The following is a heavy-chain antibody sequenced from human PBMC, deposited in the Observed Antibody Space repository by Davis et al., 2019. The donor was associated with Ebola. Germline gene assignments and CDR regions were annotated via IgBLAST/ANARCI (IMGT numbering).Heavy chain of an antibody. Sequence: SETLSLTCAVSGGSISSSTYYWGWIRQPPGKGLEWIGSIYNSGSTYYNPSLESRVTISVDTSKNQLSLKLTSVTAIDTAVYYCARPVSPGYTYGYYYYDMDVWGQGTTVTVSS. V-gene: IGHV4-39*01. CDR3: ARPVSPGYTYGYYYYDMDV. D-gene: IGHD5-18*01. J-gene: IGHJ6*02. CDR1: GGSISSSTYY. CDR2: IYNSGST.